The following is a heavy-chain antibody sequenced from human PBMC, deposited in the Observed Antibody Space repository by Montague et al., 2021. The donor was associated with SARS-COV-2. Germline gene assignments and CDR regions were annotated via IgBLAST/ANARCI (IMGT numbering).Heavy chain of an antibody. D-gene: IGHD2-2*03. CDR3: AKVWIGGQSWVYYGLAV. Sequence: SLSLSCAASGFTFGHYAMHWVRQIPGKGLEWVAGISGTGNDVSYAASLKGRFTISRDNAKNSLFLQMNSLGPEDTALYYCAKVWIGGQSWVYYGLAVWGQGTAVTVSS. CDR1: GFTFGHYA. J-gene: IGHJ6*02. CDR2: ISGTGNDV. V-gene: IGHV3-9*01.